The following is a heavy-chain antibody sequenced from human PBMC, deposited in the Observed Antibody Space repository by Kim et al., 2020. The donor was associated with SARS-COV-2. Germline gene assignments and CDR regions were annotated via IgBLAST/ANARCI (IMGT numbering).Heavy chain of an antibody. CDR3: VRGSDYGPFYFDS. D-gene: IGHD4-17*01. CDR1: RGSISSGGYY. Sequence: SETLSLTCSVSRGSISSGGYYWSWFRQHQGKALEWLGHIYFTGDTKSSPSVKSRLSIPVDKPKNEYSLTLTSVTAADTAVYYCVRGSDYGPFYFDSWGRG. CDR2: IYFTGDT. V-gene: IGHV4-31*03. J-gene: IGHJ4*02.